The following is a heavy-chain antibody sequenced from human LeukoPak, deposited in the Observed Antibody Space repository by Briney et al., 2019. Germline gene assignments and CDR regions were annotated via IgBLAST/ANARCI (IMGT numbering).Heavy chain of an antibody. Sequence: PSETLSLTCTVSGGSISSSSYYWGWIRQPPGKGLEWIGSIYYSGSTYYNPSLKSRVTISVDTSKNQFSLKLSSVTAADTAVYYCARHVRSSWNRLRQPDGNWFDPWGQGTLVTVSS. CDR3: ARHVRSSWNRLRQPDGNWFDP. CDR2: IYYSGST. J-gene: IGHJ5*02. V-gene: IGHV4-39*01. D-gene: IGHD6-13*01. CDR1: GGSISSSSYY.